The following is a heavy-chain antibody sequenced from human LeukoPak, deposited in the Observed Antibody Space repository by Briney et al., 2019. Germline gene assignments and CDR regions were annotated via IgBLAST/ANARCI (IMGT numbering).Heavy chain of an antibody. V-gene: IGHV1-18*01. CDR1: GYTFSNFG. J-gene: IGHJ4*02. D-gene: IGHD2-15*01. CDR2: ISPYNANT. Sequence: ASVNVSCKPSGYTFSNFGVSWVRQAPGQGLEWLGRISPYNANTNYAQKLQGRVTITTDTSTSTAYMELRSLTSDDTAVYYCARDRRYCSGGRCYGDFYFWGQGTLVTVSS. CDR3: ARDRRYCSGGRCYGDFYF.